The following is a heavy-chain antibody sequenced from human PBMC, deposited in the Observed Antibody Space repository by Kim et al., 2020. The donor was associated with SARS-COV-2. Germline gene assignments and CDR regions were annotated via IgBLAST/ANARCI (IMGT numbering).Heavy chain of an antibody. CDR1: GGTFSSYA. J-gene: IGHJ5*02. CDR3: ASSRDFWSGYGFDP. V-gene: IGHV1-69*13. Sequence: SVKVSCKASGGTFSSYAISWVRQAPGQGLEWMGGIIPIFGTANYAQKFQGRVTITADESTSTAYMELSSLRSEDTAVYYCASSRDFWSGYGFDPWGQGTLVTVSS. D-gene: IGHD3-3*01. CDR2: IIPIFGTA.